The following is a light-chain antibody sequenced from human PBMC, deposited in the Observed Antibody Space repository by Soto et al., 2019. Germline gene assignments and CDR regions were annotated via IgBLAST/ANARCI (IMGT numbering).Light chain of an antibody. V-gene: IGKV1-39*01. CDR2: AAS. J-gene: IGKJ4*01. Sequence: IQMTQSPSSQSASVGDRVTITCRASENIHTYLNWYQQTPGKAPQLLISAASSLQSGVPSRFSGSGSGTDFTLTISSLQPEDFATYYCQQSYSVPLTFGGGTRVEIK. CDR3: QQSYSVPLT. CDR1: ENIHTY.